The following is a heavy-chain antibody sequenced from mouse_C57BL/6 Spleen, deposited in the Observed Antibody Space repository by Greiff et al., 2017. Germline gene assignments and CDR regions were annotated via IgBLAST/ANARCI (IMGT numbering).Heavy chain of an antibody. CDR3: AKEGRWFAY. CDR2: IDPSDSYT. Sequence: VQLQQPGAELVRPGTSVKLSCKASGYTFTSYWMHWVKQRPGPGLEWIGVIDPSDSYTNYNQKFKGKATLTVDNSSSTAYMQLSSLTSVYSAVYYCAKEGRWFAYWGQGTLVTVSA. V-gene: IGHV1-59*01. J-gene: IGHJ3*01. CDR1: GYTFTSYW. D-gene: IGHD3-3*01.